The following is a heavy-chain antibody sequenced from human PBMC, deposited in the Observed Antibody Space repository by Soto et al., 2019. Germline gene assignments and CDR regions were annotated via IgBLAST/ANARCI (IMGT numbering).Heavy chain of an antibody. Sequence: GGSLRLSCAASGFTFDDYAMHWVRQAPGKGLEWVSGISRNSGSIGYADSVKGRFTISRDNAKNSLYLQMNSLRAEDTALYYCAKDITLGYYDFWSGYSGAFDIWGQGTMVTVSS. D-gene: IGHD3-3*01. CDR1: GFTFDDYA. J-gene: IGHJ3*02. CDR2: ISRNSGSI. CDR3: AKDITLGYYDFWSGYSGAFDI. V-gene: IGHV3-9*01.